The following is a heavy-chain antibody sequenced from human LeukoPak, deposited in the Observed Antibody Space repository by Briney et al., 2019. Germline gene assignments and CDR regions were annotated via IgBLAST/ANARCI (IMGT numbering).Heavy chain of an antibody. D-gene: IGHD6-13*01. V-gene: IGHV3-74*01. CDR3: ARDDSSSWTYYYYYGTDV. CDR2: INSDGSST. J-gene: IGHJ6*02. Sequence: GGSLRLSCAASGFTFSSYAMSWVRQAPGKGLVWVSRINSDGSSTSYTDSVKGRFTISRDNAKNTLYLQMNSLRAEDTAVYYCARDDSSSWTYYYYYGTDVWGQGTTVTVSS. CDR1: GFTFSSYA.